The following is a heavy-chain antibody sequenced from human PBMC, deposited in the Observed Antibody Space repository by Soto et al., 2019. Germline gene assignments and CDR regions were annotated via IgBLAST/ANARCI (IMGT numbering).Heavy chain of an antibody. CDR3: ATDPSSIAAPGGFDY. V-gene: IGHV1-24*01. J-gene: IGHJ4*02. D-gene: IGHD6-6*01. CDR2: FDPEDGET. CDR1: GYTLTELS. Sequence: ASVKVSCKVSGYTLTELSMHWVRQAPGKGLEWMGGFDPEDGETIYAQKFQGRVTMTEDTSTDTAYMELSSLRSEDTAVYSCATDPSSIAAPGGFDYWGKGTLVTVPS.